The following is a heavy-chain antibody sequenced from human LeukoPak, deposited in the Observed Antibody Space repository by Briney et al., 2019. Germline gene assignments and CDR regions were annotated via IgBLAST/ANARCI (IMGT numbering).Heavy chain of an antibody. CDR2: IYYSGST. J-gene: IGHJ5*02. D-gene: IGHD2-2*01. V-gene: IGHV4-30-4*08. CDR3: ARACRAPYQLLWVWFYP. Sequence: PSETLSLTCTVSGGSISGGDYYWSWIRQPPGKGLEWIGYIYYSGSTYYNPSLKSRVTISVDTSKNQFSLKLSSVTAADTAVYYCARACRAPYQLLWVWFYPWGQGTLVTVSS. CDR1: GGSISGGDYY.